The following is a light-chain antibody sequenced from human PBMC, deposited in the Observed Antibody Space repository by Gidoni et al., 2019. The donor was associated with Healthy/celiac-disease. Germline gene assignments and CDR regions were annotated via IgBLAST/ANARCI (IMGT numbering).Light chain of an antibody. J-gene: IGKJ5*01. CDR3: QQSYSTSIT. CDR2: AAS. Sequence: EIQLTQSTSYLSASVGDRVTITCRASLSISSYLKWYQQKPGKAHKLLIYAASSLQSGVPSRFSGSGSGTDFTLTISSLQPEDFATYYCQQSYSTSITFGRGTRLEIK. V-gene: IGKV1-39*01. CDR1: LSISSY.